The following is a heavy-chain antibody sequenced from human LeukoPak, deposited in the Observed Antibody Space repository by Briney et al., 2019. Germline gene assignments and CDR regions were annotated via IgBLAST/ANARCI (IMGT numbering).Heavy chain of an antibody. V-gene: IGHV4-59*01. D-gene: IGHD3-16*01. CDR2: IYNSGST. CDR3: ARCPLGLTYYYDIDV. J-gene: IGHJ6*03. CDR1: GGSISSYN. Sequence: PSETLSLTCAVSGGSISSYNWSWIRQPPGQGLEWIGCIYNSGSTNYNPSLTSRVTISVDTSKNQFSLKLSSVTAADTAVYYCARCPLGLTYYYDIDVWGKGTTVTVSS.